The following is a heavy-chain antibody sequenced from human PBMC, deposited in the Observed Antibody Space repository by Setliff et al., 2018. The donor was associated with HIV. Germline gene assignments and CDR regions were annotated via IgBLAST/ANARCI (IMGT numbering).Heavy chain of an antibody. CDR3: ASGQWLEHAFDI. CDR2: VYSSGSA. CDR1: GGSIGIRSYF. D-gene: IGHD6-19*01. V-gene: IGHV4-39*01. J-gene: IGHJ3*02. Sequence: ETLSLTCTVSGGSIGIRSYFWGWIRQPPGKGLEWIGSVYSSGSAYYNPSLKSRVTVSVDTSKDQFSLRLSSVTVADTAVYYCASGQWLEHAFDIWGQGTVVTVSS.